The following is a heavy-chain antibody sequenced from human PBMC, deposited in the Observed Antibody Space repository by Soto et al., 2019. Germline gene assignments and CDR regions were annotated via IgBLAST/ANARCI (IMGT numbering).Heavy chain of an antibody. CDR3: ARARVYATGPLDF. J-gene: IGHJ4*02. Sequence: GGSLRLSCAASGFTFSSYTMNWVRQAPGKGLEWVSSISSSSDYIYYADSMKGRVTISRDNAKNSLFLDMNSLTGEDTAVYYCARARVYATGPLDFWGQGTLVTVSS. V-gene: IGHV3-21*06. CDR1: GFTFSSYT. D-gene: IGHD6-13*01. CDR2: ISSSSDYI.